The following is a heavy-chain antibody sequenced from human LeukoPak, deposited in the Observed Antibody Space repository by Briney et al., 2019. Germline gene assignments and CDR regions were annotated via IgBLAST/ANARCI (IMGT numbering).Heavy chain of an antibody. J-gene: IGHJ4*02. D-gene: IGHD2-15*01. CDR3: AKSHSVAQRGYYDY. CDR2: ISDIGGST. Sequence: GGSLRLSCAASRFTFSSSAMSWVRQAPGKGLEWVSTISDIGGSTYYADSVKGRFTISRDNSKNTLYLQVNSLRAEDTAVYYCAKSHSVAQRGYYDYWGQGTLVTVSS. CDR1: RFTFSSSA. V-gene: IGHV3-23*01.